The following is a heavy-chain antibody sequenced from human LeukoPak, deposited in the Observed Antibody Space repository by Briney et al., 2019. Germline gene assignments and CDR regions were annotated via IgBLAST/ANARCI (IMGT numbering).Heavy chain of an antibody. J-gene: IGHJ5*02. D-gene: IGHD3-9*01. CDR1: GYTLTELS. CDR2: FDPEDGET. CDR3: ATLRYFDWATTTPAFDP. V-gene: IGHV1-24*01. Sequence: ASVKVSCKVSGYTLTELSMHWVRQAPGKGLEWMGGFDPEDGETIYAQKFQGRVTMTEDTSTDTAYMELSSLRSEDTAVYYCATLRYFDWATTTPAFDPWGQGTLVTVSS.